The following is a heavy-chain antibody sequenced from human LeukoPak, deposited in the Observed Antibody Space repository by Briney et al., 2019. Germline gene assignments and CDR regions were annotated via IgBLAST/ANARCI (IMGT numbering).Heavy chain of an antibody. CDR1: GFTFSYAW. CDR2: IKQDGSQR. Sequence: GGSLRLSCVASGFTFSYAWMNWVRQAPGKGPEWVANIKQDGSQRYYVDSVRGRFTISRDNAKNSLFLQMNGLRAEDTAVYYCARRGGSSSRRSPIDYWGQGTLVTVSS. CDR3: ARRGGSSSRRSPIDY. V-gene: IGHV3-7*01. J-gene: IGHJ4*02. D-gene: IGHD6-6*01.